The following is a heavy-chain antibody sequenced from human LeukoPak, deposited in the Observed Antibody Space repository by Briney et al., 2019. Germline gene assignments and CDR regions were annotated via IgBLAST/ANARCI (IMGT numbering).Heavy chain of an antibody. CDR1: GGSFSGYY. V-gene: IGHV4-34*01. Sequence: ASETLSLTCAVYGGSFSGYYWSWIRQPPGKGLEWIGNICHGGSTYYNPSLKSRVTISVDTSKDQFSLKLSSVTAADTAVYYCAGRIAAAGNFPFAPKYNWFDPWGQGTLVTVSS. CDR2: ICHGGST. J-gene: IGHJ5*02. D-gene: IGHD6-13*01. CDR3: AGRIAAAGNFPFAPKYNWFDP.